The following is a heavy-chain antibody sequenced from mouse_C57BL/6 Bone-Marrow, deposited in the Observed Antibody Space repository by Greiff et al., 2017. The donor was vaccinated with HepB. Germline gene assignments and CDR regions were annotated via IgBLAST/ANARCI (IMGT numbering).Heavy chain of an antibody. Sequence: EVQLQQSGGGLVQPGGSLSLSCAASGFTFTDYYMSWVRQPPGKALEWLGFIRNKANGYTTEYSASVKGRFTISRDNSQSILYLQMNALRAEDSATYYCASLYYDYAPAYRGQGTLVTVSA. J-gene: IGHJ3*01. CDR3: ASLYYDYAPAY. D-gene: IGHD2-4*01. CDR2: IRNKANGYTT. CDR1: GFTFTDYY. V-gene: IGHV7-3*01.